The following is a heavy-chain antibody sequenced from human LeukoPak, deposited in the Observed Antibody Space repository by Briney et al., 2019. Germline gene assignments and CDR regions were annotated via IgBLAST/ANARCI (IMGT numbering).Heavy chain of an antibody. V-gene: IGHV3-23*01. CDR1: GFTFSSYA. CDR2: ISGSGGGT. Sequence: PGGSLRLSCAASGFTFSSYALSWVRQAPVKGLEWVSAISGSGGGTYYADSVKGRFTISRDNSKNTLYLQMNSLRAEDTAVYYCEKGGDYDSWGQGTLVTVSS. D-gene: IGHD3-16*01. CDR3: EKGGDYDS. J-gene: IGHJ5*02.